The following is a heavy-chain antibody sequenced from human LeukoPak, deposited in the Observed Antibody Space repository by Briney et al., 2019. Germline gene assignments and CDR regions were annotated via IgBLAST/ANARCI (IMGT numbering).Heavy chain of an antibody. CDR3: ARGPSDIVATFLAY. Sequence: ASVKVSCKASGYTFTDYYMHWVRQAPGQGLEWMGWINPNRGDTNYAQKFQGRVTMTRDTSSSTAYMELSRLKADDTAVYYCARGPSDIVATFLAYWGQGTLVAVSS. D-gene: IGHD5-12*01. CDR1: GYTFTDYY. J-gene: IGHJ4*02. CDR2: INPNRGDT. V-gene: IGHV1-2*02.